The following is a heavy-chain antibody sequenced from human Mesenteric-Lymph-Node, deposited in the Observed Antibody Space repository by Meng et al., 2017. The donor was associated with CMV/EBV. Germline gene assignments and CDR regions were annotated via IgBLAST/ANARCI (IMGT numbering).Heavy chain of an antibody. CDR2: MAYSGRT. CDR1: GGSFSSYP. Sequence: QPQGSGPGLGKPSGTLSLACPCLGGSFSSYPWRWIPPPPGKGTGGVGYMAYSGRTHHHPPLKRRITMSLETSKDQFSLGLSSVTASDTAVYYCGRDNWGSIDYWGQGTLVTVSS. CDR3: GRDNWGSIDY. D-gene: IGHD7-27*01. V-gene: IGHV4-59*13. J-gene: IGHJ4*02.